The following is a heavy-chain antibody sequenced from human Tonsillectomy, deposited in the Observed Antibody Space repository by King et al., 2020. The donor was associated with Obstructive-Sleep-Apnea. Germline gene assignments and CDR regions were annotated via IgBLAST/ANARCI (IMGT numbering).Heavy chain of an antibody. CDR1: GFTFTTYG. V-gene: IGHV3-30*18. J-gene: IGHJ4*02. D-gene: IGHD4-23*01. CDR3: VKEDWVGTYYFDY. Sequence: VQLVESGGGVVQPGRSLRLSCAASGFTFTTYGMHWVRQAPGKGLEWVAVISFDGNDKYYADSVKGRFTISRDNSKNTLYLQMNSLRAEDTAVYYCVKEDWVGTYYFDYWGQGTLVTVSS. CDR2: ISFDGNDK.